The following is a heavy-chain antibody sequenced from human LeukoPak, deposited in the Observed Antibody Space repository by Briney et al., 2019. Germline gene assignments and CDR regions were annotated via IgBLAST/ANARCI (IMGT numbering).Heavy chain of an antibody. Sequence: ASVKVSCKAPGYTFTGYYMHWVRQAPGQGLEWMGWINPNSGGTNYAQKFQGRVTMTRDTSISTAYMELSRLRSDDTAVYYCAREELGYCSGGSCYWFDPWGQGTLVTVSS. V-gene: IGHV1-2*02. J-gene: IGHJ5*02. CDR2: INPNSGGT. CDR3: AREELGYCSGGSCYWFDP. CDR1: GYTFTGYY. D-gene: IGHD2-15*01.